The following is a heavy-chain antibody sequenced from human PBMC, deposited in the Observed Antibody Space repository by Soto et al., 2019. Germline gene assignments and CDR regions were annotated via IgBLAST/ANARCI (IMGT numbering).Heavy chain of an antibody. Sequence: GGFLRLSCAASGFTVSSYYLTWVRQAPGRGLEWVSVIYAGGSTYYADSVKGRFTISRDNSRNMLYLQVNSLRAEDTAVYYCARSSTSFYYLDVWGEGATVTVSS. CDR3: ARSSTSFYYLDV. CDR2: IYAGGST. D-gene: IGHD2-2*01. V-gene: IGHV3-66*01. J-gene: IGHJ6*03. CDR1: GFTVSSYY.